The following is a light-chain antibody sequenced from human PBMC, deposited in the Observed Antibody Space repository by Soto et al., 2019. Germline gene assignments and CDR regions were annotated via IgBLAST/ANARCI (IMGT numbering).Light chain of an antibody. Sequence: QSALTQPASVSGSPGQSITISCTGTSSDIGGYKFVSWYQQHPGKAPKLMIYEVSNRPSGVSNRFFGTKYVNTASLTISGLQAEDEDDYYCSSYAGSNIPVSGTGTKLTVL. J-gene: IGLJ1*01. V-gene: IGLV2-14*01. CDR3: SSYAGSNIPV. CDR1: SSDIGGYKF. CDR2: EVS.